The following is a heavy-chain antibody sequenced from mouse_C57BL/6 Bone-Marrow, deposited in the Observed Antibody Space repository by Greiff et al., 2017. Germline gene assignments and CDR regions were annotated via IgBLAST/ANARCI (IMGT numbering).Heavy chain of an antibody. V-gene: IGHV1-64*01. Sequence: VQLQQSGAELVKPGASVKLSCKASGYTFTSYLMHWVKQRPGQGLEWIGMIHPHSGSTNYNEKFKGKATLTVDKSSSTAYMQLSSLTSEDSAFYYCARSENSDWGQGTTLTVSS. CDR2: IHPHSGST. J-gene: IGHJ2*01. CDR1: GYTFTSYL. CDR3: ARSENSD. D-gene: IGHD6-1*01.